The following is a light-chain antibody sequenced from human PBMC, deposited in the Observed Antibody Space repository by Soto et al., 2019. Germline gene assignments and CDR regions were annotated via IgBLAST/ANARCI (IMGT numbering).Light chain of an antibody. J-gene: IGKJ5*01. CDR2: AAS. V-gene: IGKV1-39*01. CDR3: QQYNSYPYT. Sequence: DIQMTQSPSSLSASVGDIVTITCRASQSISSYLNWYQQKPGKAPKLLIYAASSLQSGVPSRFSGSGSGTDFTLTISCLQSEDFATYYCQQYNSYPYTFGQGTRLENK. CDR1: QSISSY.